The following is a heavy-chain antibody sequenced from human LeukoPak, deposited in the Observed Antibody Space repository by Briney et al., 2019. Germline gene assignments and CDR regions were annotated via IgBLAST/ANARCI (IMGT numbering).Heavy chain of an antibody. J-gene: IGHJ4*02. CDR1: GYTFSTYY. D-gene: IGHD3-10*01. CDR3: ARANGGGLDY. V-gene: IGHV1-46*01. Sequence: ASVKVSCKTSGYTFSTYYMHWVRQAHGQGLEWLGIIHPTDGSTSYTQKIQGRVTMTRDTATGTVYLELSSLRSEDTAVYWCARANGGGLDYWGQGTLITVSS. CDR2: IHPTDGST.